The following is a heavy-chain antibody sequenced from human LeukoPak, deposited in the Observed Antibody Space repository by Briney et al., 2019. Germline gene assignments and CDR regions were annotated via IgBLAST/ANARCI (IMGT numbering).Heavy chain of an antibody. CDR1: GFTFDDYG. CDR3: AKGEKYYYYYYMDV. D-gene: IGHD1-26*01. Sequence: PGGSLRLSCAASGFTFDDYGMSWVRQAPGKGLEWVSGINWNGGSTGYADSVKGRFTISRDNSKNTLYLQMNSLRAEDTAVYYCAKGEKYYYYYYMDVWGKGTTVTVSS. J-gene: IGHJ6*03. CDR2: INWNGGST. V-gene: IGHV3-20*04.